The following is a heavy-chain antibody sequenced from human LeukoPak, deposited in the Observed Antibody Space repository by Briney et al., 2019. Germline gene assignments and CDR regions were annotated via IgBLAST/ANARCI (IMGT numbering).Heavy chain of an antibody. J-gene: IGHJ4*02. CDR2: IYFSGST. D-gene: IGHD6-19*01. Sequence: SETLSLTCTVFGGPISSSSHYWGWIRQPPGEGLEWTGSIYFSGSTYYSPSLKSRVTISVDPSTNQFSLKLSSVTAADTAVYLCARHQWLGPFDSWGQGTLATVSS. CDR1: GGPISSSSHY. CDR3: ARHQWLGPFDS. V-gene: IGHV4-39*01.